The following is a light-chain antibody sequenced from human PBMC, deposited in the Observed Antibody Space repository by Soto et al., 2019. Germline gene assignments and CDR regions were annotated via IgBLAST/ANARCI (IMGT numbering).Light chain of an antibody. Sequence: SYELTQPPAVSVAPGKTARITCGGNNIGSKTVHWYQQRPGQAPVVVIYYDSDRPSGILERFSGSSSGNTATLTVSGVEAGDEADYYCQVWDRSSDHVVFGGGTKVTVL. V-gene: IGLV3-21*04. J-gene: IGLJ2*01. CDR2: YDS. CDR1: NIGSKT. CDR3: QVWDRSSDHVV.